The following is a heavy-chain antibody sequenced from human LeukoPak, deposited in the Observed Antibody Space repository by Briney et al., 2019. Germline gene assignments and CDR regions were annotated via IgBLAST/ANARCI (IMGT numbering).Heavy chain of an antibody. CDR2: IYSGGNT. D-gene: IGHD3-3*01. CDR3: AREALEWSPPDI. Sequence: GGSLRLSCTVSGFTVSSNSMSWVRQAPGKGLEWVSFIYSGGNTLYSDSVKGRFTISRDNSKNTLYLQMNNMRTEDTAVYYCAREALEWSPPDIWGQGTTVTVSS. V-gene: IGHV3-53*05. J-gene: IGHJ3*02. CDR1: GFTVSSNS.